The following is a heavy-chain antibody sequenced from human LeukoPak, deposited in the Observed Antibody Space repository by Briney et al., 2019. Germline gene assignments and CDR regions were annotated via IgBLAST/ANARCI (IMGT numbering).Heavy chain of an antibody. CDR2: ISAYNGNT. CDR1: GCTFTSYG. Sequence: ASVKVSCKASGCTFTSYGISWVRQAPGQGLEWMGWISAYNGNTGYAQKFQGRGTITRNTSISTAYMELSSLRSEDTAVYYCARASNDYVWGSYPSDYWGQGTLVTVSS. V-gene: IGHV1-8*03. CDR3: ARASNDYVWGSYPSDY. D-gene: IGHD3-16*02. J-gene: IGHJ4*02.